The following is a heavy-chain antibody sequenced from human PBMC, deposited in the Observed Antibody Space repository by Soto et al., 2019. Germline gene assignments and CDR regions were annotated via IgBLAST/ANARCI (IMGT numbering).Heavy chain of an antibody. CDR3: ASEIDATTATSLDY. Sequence: QVQLVQSGAEVKKPGASVKVSCKASGYTFSGSVMHWVRQAPGQGLEWMGWINADNGNTKYSQKFQGRVTMTWDTAASTAYMELSSLRYEDTAIYYCASEIDATTATSLDYWGQGTLVTVSS. CDR2: INADNGNT. CDR1: GYTFSGSV. D-gene: IGHD4-17*01. V-gene: IGHV1-3*01. J-gene: IGHJ4*02.